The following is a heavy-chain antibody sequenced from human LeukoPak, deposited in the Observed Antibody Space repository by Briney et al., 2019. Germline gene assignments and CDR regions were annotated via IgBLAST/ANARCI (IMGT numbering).Heavy chain of an antibody. Sequence: PGESLKISCKGSGYSFTSYWIGWVRQMPGKGLEWMGIIYPGDSDTRYSPSFQGQVTISADKSISTAYLQWSSLKASDTAMYYCARLTYGSGSYSINWFDPWGQGTLVTVSS. CDR3: ARLTYGSGSYSINWFDP. CDR2: IYPGDSDT. D-gene: IGHD3-10*01. V-gene: IGHV5-51*01. J-gene: IGHJ5*02. CDR1: GYSFTSYW.